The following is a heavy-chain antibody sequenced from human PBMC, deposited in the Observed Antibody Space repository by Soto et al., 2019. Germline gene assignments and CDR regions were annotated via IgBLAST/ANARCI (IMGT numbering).Heavy chain of an antibody. CDR2: IYYSGST. CDR3: VSEAAADGTND. D-gene: IGHD6-13*01. V-gene: IGHV4-31*03. J-gene: IGHJ4*02. CDR1: GGSISSGGYY. Sequence: SETLSLTCTVSGGSISSGGYYWSWIRQHPGKGLEWIGYIYYSGSTYYNPSLKSRVTISVDTSKNQFSLKLSSVTAADTAVYYCVSEAAADGTNDWGQGTLVTVSS.